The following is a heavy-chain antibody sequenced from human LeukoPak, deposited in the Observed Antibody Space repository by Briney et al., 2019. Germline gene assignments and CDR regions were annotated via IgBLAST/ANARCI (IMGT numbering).Heavy chain of an antibody. V-gene: IGHV1-18*04. CDR2: ISAYNGNT. Sequence: ASVKVSCKASGYTFTDYYIHWVRQAPGQGLERMGWISAYNGNTNYAQKLQGRVTMTTDTSTSTAYMELRSLRSDDTAVYYCARDHRQGALDYWGQGTLVTVSS. CDR3: ARDHRQGALDY. CDR1: GYTFTDYY. J-gene: IGHJ4*02.